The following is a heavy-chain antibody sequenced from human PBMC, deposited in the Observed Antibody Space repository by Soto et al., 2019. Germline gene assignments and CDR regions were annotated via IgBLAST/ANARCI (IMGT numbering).Heavy chain of an antibody. J-gene: IGHJ4*02. Sequence: SETLSLTCAVYGGSLSGFYWTWIRQLPGKGLEWIGEINHSGSTNYNPSLKSRGAISVDTSKNQFSLNLRSVTAADTAVYYCGPRGAVADPRGYWGQGTLVTVSS. V-gene: IGHV4-34*01. D-gene: IGHD6-19*01. CDR2: INHSGST. CDR3: GPRGAVADPRGY. CDR1: GGSLSGFY.